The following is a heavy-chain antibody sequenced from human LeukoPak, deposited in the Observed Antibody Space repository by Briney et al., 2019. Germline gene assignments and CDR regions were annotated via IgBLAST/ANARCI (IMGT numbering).Heavy chain of an antibody. CDR3: ARQAVARPFDL. V-gene: IGHV3-21*06. Sequence: GGSLRLSCAASGITFTYSWMSWVRQAPGKGLEWVSSISSSSAYIFYSDSVKGRFTISRDNAQSSLYLQMNSLRAGDTAGYYCARQAVARPFDLWGQGTMVAVSS. CDR2: ISSSSAYI. CDR1: GITFTYSW. J-gene: IGHJ3*01.